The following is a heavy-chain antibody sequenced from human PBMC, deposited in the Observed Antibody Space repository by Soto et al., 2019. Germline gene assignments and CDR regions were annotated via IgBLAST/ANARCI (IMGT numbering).Heavy chain of an antibody. CDR1: GFTFSDYY. CDR2: ITSSGSTI. Sequence: QVQLVESGGGLVKPGGSLRLSCAASGFTFSDYYMSWIRQAPGKGLEWVSYITSSGSTIYYADSVKGRFTISRDNAKNTLYLQMSSLRAEDTAVYYCASEQLAILRGVLDYWGQGTLVTVSS. D-gene: IGHD1-1*01. CDR3: ASEQLAILRGVLDY. J-gene: IGHJ4*02. V-gene: IGHV3-11*04.